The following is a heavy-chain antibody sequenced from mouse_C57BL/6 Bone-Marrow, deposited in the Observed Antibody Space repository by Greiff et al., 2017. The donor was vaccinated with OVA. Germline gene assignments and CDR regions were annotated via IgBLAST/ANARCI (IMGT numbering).Heavy chain of an antibody. V-gene: IGHV1-81*01. CDR3: ARFTTVPWYFDV. J-gene: IGHJ1*03. D-gene: IGHD1-1*01. Sequence: VQLKESGAELARPGASVKLSCKASGYTFTSYGISWVKQRTGQGLEWIGEIYPRSGNTYYNEKFKGKATLTADKSSSTAYMELRSLTSEDSAVYFCARFTTVPWYFDVWGTGTTVTVSS. CDR2: IYPRSGNT. CDR1: GYTFTSYG.